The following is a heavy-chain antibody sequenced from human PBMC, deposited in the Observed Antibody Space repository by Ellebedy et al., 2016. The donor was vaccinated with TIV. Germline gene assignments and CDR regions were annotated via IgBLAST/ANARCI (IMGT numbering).Heavy chain of an antibody. J-gene: IGHJ5*02. CDR1: GYTFTSYG. V-gene: IGHV1-18*04. CDR3: ARSPPDIAAAGKGENWFDP. CDR2: ISAYNGNT. Sequence: ASVKVSCKASGYTFTSYGISWVRQAPGQGLEWMGWISAYNGNTNYAQKLQGRVTMTTDTSTSTAYMELRSLRSDDTAVYYCARSPPDIAAAGKGENWFDPWGQGTLVTVSS. D-gene: IGHD6-13*01.